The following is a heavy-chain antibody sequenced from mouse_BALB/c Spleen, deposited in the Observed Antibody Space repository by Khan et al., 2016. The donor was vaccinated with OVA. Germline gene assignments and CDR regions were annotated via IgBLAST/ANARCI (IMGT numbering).Heavy chain of an antibody. D-gene: IGHD2-10*01. CDR3: SMAYYGNYREAMDY. CDR1: GFSLTGYG. J-gene: IGHJ4*01. CDR2: IWGDGST. Sequence: QVQLKESGPGLVAPSQSLSITCTVSGFSLTGYGVNWVRQPPGKGLEWLGMIWGDGSTDYNSALKSRLNLSKDNSKSQVFLKMNSLQTDDTARYYCSMAYYGNYREAMDYWGHGTSVTVSS. V-gene: IGHV2-6-7*01.